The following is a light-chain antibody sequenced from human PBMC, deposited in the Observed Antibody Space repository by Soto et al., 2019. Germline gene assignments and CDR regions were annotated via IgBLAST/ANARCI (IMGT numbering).Light chain of an antibody. CDR3: QVWDGSSDPVV. CDR2: DDS. V-gene: IGLV3-21*02. CDR1: NIGGRN. Sequence: SSELTQPPSVSVAPGQTARIACGGNNIGGRNVHWYQQKPGQAPVLVVYDDSDRPPGIPERISGSKSGNTAALTISRVEAGDEADYYCQVWDGSSDPVVFGGGTKVTLL. J-gene: IGLJ2*01.